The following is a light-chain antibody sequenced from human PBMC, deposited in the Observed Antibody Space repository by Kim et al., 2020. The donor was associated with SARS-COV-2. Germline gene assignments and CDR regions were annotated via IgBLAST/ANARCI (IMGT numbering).Light chain of an antibody. V-gene: IGKV1-5*03. Sequence: ASVEDRVTITCRASQTISSWLAWYQQKPGKAPNLLIYKAYILQTGVPSRFSGSGSGTEFTLTISSLQPDDFATYYCQQYNSYPLTFGGGTKVDIK. CDR3: QQYNSYPLT. CDR1: QTISSW. J-gene: IGKJ4*01. CDR2: KAY.